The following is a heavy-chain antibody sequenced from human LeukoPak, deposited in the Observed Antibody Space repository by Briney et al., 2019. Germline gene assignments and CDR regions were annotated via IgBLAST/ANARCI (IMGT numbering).Heavy chain of an antibody. J-gene: IGHJ3*02. CDR2: IYDSRST. V-gene: IGHV4-59*01. CDR3: ASLPTADAFDI. D-gene: IGHD4-17*01. CDR1: GGSISSYY. Sequence: TSETLSLTCTVSGGSISSYYWSWIRQPPGKGLEWIGYIYDSRSTNYNPSLKSRVTISVDTSKNQFSLKLSSVTAADTAVFYCASLPTADAFDIWGQGTMVTVSS.